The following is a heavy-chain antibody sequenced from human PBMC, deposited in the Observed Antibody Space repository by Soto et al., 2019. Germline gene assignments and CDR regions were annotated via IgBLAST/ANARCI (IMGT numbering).Heavy chain of an antibody. Sequence: GESLKISCQASGYNFSTHWIGWVRQMPGKGLEWMGIMHPADSDIRYSPSFQGQVTITGDESTSTAYLQWSSLKASDTAMYYCARAPPYYDAYGYSPFDFWGQGTLVTVSS. V-gene: IGHV5-51*01. CDR3: ARAPPYYDAYGYSPFDF. D-gene: IGHD3-16*01. CDR1: GYNFSTHW. CDR2: MHPADSDI. J-gene: IGHJ4*02.